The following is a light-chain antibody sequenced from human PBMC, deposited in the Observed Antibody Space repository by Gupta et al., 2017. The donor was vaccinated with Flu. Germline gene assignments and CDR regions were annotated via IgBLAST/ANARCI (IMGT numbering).Light chain of an antibody. CDR3: QQRSNWPPIT. Sequence: EIVLTQSPATLSLSPGERATLSCRASQSVRNYLAWYQQKPGQAPRLLIYDASNRDTGIPARFSGSGYGTDFTLTISSREPEDFAVYYCQQRSNWPPITFGGGTKIEIK. CDR1: QSVRNY. J-gene: IGKJ4*01. CDR2: DAS. V-gene: IGKV3-11*01.